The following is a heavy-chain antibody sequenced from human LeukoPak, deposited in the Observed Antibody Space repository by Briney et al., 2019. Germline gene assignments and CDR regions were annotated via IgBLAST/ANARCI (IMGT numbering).Heavy chain of an antibody. D-gene: IGHD3-22*01. CDR3: AKDREYYDSSQGMDV. CDR2: LSYDGNSY. V-gene: IGHV3-30-3*01. CDR1: GFTFSSYT. Sequence: GGSLRLSCAASGFTFSSYTMHWVRQAPGKGLEWVAVLSYDGNSYYYADSVKGRFTISRDNPKNTLYPQMNSLRAEDTAVYYCAKDREYYDSSQGMDVWGQGTTVTVSS. J-gene: IGHJ6*02.